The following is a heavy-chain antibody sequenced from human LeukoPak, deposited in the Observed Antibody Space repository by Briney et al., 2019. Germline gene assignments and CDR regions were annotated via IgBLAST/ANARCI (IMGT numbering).Heavy chain of an antibody. CDR2: INKDGSEK. CDR1: GFTFSNYY. V-gene: IGHV3-7*01. D-gene: IGHD2-2*01. J-gene: IGHJ5*02. CDR3: ASIGYCSSTSCDNWFDP. Sequence: PGGSLRLSCAASGFTFSNYYMSWVRQAPGKGLEWVAHINKDGSEKYYVDSVKGRFTISRDNAKNSLYLQMNSLRVEDTAVYYCASIGYCSSTSCDNWFDPWGQGTLVTVSS.